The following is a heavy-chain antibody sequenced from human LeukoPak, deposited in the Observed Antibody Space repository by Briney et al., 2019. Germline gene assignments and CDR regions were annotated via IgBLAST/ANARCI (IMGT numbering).Heavy chain of an antibody. CDR1: GVTFSTYS. CDR2: ISGSGTYI. CDR3: ARDGRGYNYGYTFDM. D-gene: IGHD5-18*01. J-gene: IGHJ3*02. Sequence: PGGSLRLSCAASGVTFSTYSMNWVRQAPRGGLEWVSTISGSGTYIYYADSMKGRFTISRDNAKNSLYLQVNSLRAEDTAVYFCARDGRGYNYGYTFDMWGQGTMVTVSS. V-gene: IGHV3-21*01.